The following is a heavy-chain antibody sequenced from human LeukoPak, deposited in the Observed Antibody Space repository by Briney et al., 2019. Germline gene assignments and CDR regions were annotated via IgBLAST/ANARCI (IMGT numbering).Heavy chain of an antibody. CDR2: IYYSGST. J-gene: IGHJ4*02. Sequence: SETLSLTCTVSGGSISSYYWSWIRQPPGKGLEWIGYIYYSGSTNYNPSLKSRVTISVYTSKNQFSLKVSSVTAADTAVYYCARAPGYCSSTSCYSTFKYDYWGQGTLVTVSS. CDR1: GGSISSYY. D-gene: IGHD2-2*02. CDR3: ARAPGYCSSTSCYSTFKYDY. V-gene: IGHV4-59*01.